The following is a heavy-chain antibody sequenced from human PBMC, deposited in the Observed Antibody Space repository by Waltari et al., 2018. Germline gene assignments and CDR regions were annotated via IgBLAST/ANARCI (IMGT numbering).Heavy chain of an antibody. CDR2: IYYSGST. CDR3: ARKRIAAAGPSKKRGSDFDY. Sequence: QLQLQESGPGLVKPSETLSLTCTVSGDSISSSSYYWGWIRQPPGKGLEWIGSIYYSGSTYYNPSLKSRVTISVDTSKNQFSLKLSSVTAADTAVYYCARKRIAAAGPSKKRGSDFDYWGQGTLVTVSS. V-gene: IGHV4-39*01. CDR1: GDSISSSSYY. D-gene: IGHD6-13*01. J-gene: IGHJ4*02.